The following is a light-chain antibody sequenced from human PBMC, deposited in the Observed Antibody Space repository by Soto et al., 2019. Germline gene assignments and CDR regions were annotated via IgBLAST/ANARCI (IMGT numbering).Light chain of an antibody. CDR1: QDISNY. CDR3: QQYGNLPPT. J-gene: IGKJ4*01. CDR2: DAS. Sequence: DIQMTQSPSSLSASLGDRVTITCQASQDISNYLNWYQQKPGKAPKLLIYDASNLETGVPSRFSGSGSGTDFTFTIRSLQPEDIATYYCQQYGNLPPTFGGGTKVEIK. V-gene: IGKV1-33*01.